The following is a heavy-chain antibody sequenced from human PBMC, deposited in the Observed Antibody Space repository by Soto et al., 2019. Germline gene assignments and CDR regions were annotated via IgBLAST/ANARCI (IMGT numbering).Heavy chain of an antibody. CDR3: RSGSGLRWFAP. V-gene: IGHV1-3*01. Sequence: QVQLVQSGAEVKKPGASVKVSCKASGYTFTSYAMHWVRQAPGQRLEWMGWINAGNGNTKYSQKFQGRFTITRDTSASTAYRELSSLKSEHTAVYYCRSGSGLRWFAPWGQGNLVTVSS. CDR2: INAGNGNT. J-gene: IGHJ5*02. D-gene: IGHD3-10*01. CDR1: GYTFTSYA.